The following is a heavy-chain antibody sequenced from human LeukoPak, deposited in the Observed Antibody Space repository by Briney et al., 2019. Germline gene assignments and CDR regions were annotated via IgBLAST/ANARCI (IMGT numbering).Heavy chain of an antibody. CDR2: INHSGST. Sequence: PSETLSLTCAVSGGSLSGYYWTWIRQPPGKGLEWIGEINHSGSTNYNPSLKSRVTISVDTSRKQFFLRLSSVTAADTAVYYCASRKLGNDYWGQGTLVTVSS. CDR3: ASRKLGNDY. D-gene: IGHD7-27*01. CDR1: GGSLSGYY. J-gene: IGHJ4*02. V-gene: IGHV4-34*01.